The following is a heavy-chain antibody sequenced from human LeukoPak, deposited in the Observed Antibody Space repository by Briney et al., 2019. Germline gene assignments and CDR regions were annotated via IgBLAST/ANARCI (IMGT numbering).Heavy chain of an antibody. CDR2: ISSYNGKT. CDR3: ARDRGRGIATADYYFDY. Sequence: ASVKVSCKASGYTFTTDGISWVRQAPGQGLEWMGWISSYNGKTIYVQRLQGRVTMTTDTSTSTAYMELRSLRSDDTAVYYCARDRGRGIATADYYFDYWGQGTLVTVSS. J-gene: IGHJ4*02. CDR1: GYTFTTDG. V-gene: IGHV1-18*01. D-gene: IGHD6-13*01.